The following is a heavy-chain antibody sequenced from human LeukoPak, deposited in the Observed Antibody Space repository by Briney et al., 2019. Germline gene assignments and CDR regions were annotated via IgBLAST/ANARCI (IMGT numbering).Heavy chain of an antibody. CDR1: GFTVSSNY. CDR2: IYSGGTT. J-gene: IGHJ4*02. V-gene: IGHV3-53*01. CDR3: ARGGTFLFDY. D-gene: IGHD1-7*01. Sequence: QPGGSLRLSCAASGFTVSSNYMNCVRQAPGKGLEWVSVIYSGGTTYYADSVKGRFTISRDNSKNTLYLQMNSLRAEDTAVYYCARGGTFLFDYWGQGTLVTVSS.